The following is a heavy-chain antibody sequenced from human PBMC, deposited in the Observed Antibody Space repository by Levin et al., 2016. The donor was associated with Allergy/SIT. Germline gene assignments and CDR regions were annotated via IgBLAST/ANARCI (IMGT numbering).Heavy chain of an antibody. D-gene: IGHD1-26*01. J-gene: IGHJ1*01. V-gene: IGHV3-7*03. CDR3: GRGVSVGD. Sequence: ETLSLTCAASGFNFSAFWMTWVRQAPGKGLEWVANIKPDGTEKHYVDSVKGRFTISRDNAKNSLYLQLDSLRADDTAVYYCGRGVSVGDWGQGTLVIVSS. CDR2: IKPDGTEK. CDR1: GFNFSAFW.